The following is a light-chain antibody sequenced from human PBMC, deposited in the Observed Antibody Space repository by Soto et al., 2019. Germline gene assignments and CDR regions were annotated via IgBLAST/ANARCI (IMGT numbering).Light chain of an antibody. CDR3: KQYNTWPPFT. Sequence: EIVMTQSQATLSVSPGERATLSCRASQSISNNLAWYQQKPGQAPRLLILGASTRATGIPARFSGSGSGTEFTLTISGLQSEDFAVYYCKQYNTWPPFTFGQGTRLEIK. CDR1: QSISNN. V-gene: IGKV3-15*01. J-gene: IGKJ5*01. CDR2: GAS.